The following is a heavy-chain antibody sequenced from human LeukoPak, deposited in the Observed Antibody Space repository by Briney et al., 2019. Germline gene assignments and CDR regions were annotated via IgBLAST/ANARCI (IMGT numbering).Heavy chain of an antibody. J-gene: IGHJ3*02. CDR3: AKVPLTTVTPDAFDI. Sequence: GGSLRLSCAASGFTFNSYAMSWVRQAPGKGLEWVSAISGSDYSTYYADSVEGRFTISRDNSKNTLYLQMNSLRAEDTAVYYCAKVPLTTVTPDAFDIWGQGTMVTVSS. D-gene: IGHD4-17*01. V-gene: IGHV3-23*01. CDR1: GFTFNSYA. CDR2: ISGSDYST.